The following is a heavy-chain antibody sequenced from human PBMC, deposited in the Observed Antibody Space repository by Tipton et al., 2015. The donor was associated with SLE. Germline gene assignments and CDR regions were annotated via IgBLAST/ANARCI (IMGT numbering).Heavy chain of an antibody. J-gene: IGHJ6*02. CDR3: ARDLTSNVNAVGV. D-gene: IGHD2-2*01. CDR1: GDSIRGSSHY. Sequence: GLVKPSQTLSLTCIVSGDSIRGSSHYWSWVRQHPGKGLEWVGDIFSSGTTYYNPSLKSRIGMSLDASKNQFSLRLTSVTAADTAVYYCARDLTSNVNAVGVWGQGITVTVSS. CDR2: IFSSGTT. V-gene: IGHV4-31*03.